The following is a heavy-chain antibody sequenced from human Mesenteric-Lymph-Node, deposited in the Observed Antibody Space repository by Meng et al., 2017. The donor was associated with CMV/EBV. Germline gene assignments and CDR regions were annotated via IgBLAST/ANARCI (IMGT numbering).Heavy chain of an antibody. D-gene: IGHD5-24*01. V-gene: IGHV4-31*03. CDR2: IYYSVST. CDR1: GCSISSGGYY. CDR3: ARDRDGYNYADY. Sequence: TVSGCSISSGGYYRSWIRQHPGKGLEWIGYIYYSVSTYYNPSLKSRVSISVDTSKNQFSLKLSSVTAADTAVYYCARDRDGYNYADYWGQGTLVTVSS. J-gene: IGHJ4*02.